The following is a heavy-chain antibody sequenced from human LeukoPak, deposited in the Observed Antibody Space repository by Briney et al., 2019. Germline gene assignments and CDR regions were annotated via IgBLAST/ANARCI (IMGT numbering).Heavy chain of an antibody. CDR2: INPSGGST. CDR3: ARDNSAEDTAWWFDP. J-gene: IGHJ5*02. CDR1: GYTFTSYY. V-gene: IGHV1-46*01. D-gene: IGHD1-14*01. Sequence: ASVKVSCKASGYTFTSYYMHWVRQAPGQGLEWMGIINPSGGSTSYAQKFQGRVTMTRDMSTSTDYMELSSLRSEDTAVHYCARDNSAEDTAWWFDPWGQGTLVTVSS.